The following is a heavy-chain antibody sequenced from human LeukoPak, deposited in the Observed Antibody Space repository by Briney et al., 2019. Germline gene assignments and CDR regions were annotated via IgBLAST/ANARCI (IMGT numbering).Heavy chain of an antibody. Sequence: GGSLRLSCAASGFTFSSYSMNWVRQAPGKGLEWVSSISSSSSYIYYADSVKGRFTISRDNAKNSLYLQMNSLRAEDTAVYYCARDRRAVYGGDAFDIWGQGTMVTVSS. J-gene: IGHJ3*02. CDR2: ISSSSSYI. CDR1: GFTFSSYS. D-gene: IGHD4-23*01. V-gene: IGHV3-21*01. CDR3: ARDRRAVYGGDAFDI.